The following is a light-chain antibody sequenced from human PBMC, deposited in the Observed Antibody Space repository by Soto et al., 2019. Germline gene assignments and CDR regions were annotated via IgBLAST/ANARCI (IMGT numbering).Light chain of an antibody. CDR1: QNIRSR. V-gene: IGKV1-5*01. Sequence: DFQMTQSPSTLSSSVGDRVTITCRASQNIRSRLAWFQQKPGKAPKLLIYDASSLESGVPQRFSGSGSGTEFTLTISSLEPEDFSVYYCQQRYNWPITFGQGTRLEIK. CDR2: DAS. J-gene: IGKJ5*01. CDR3: QQRYNWPIT.